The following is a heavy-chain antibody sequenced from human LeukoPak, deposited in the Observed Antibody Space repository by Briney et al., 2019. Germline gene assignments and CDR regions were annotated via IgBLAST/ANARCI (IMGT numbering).Heavy chain of an antibody. D-gene: IGHD1-26*01. CDR2: ISYDSMDK. V-gene: IGHV3-30*18. CDR3: AKTFYGHTGSHFDY. Sequence: GGSLRLSCAASGFTFSSYGMSWVRQAPGKGLEWVAVISYDSMDKYYADSVKGRFTLSRDNSKNTLYLQMNSLRAEDTAVYYCAKTFYGHTGSHFDYWGQGTLVTVSS. CDR1: GFTFSSYG. J-gene: IGHJ4*02.